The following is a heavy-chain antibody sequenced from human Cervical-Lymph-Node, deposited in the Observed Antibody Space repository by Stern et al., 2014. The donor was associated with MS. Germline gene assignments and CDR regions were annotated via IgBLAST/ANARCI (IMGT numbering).Heavy chain of an antibody. J-gene: IGHJ4*02. V-gene: IGHV3-30*18. CDR2: LSYDGSNK. Sequence: VHLVQSGGGVVQPGRSLRLSCAASGFTFRNYGMHWVRQAPGKGLEWAAVLSYDGSNKCYADSVKGRFTISRDNSKNTLYLQMHSLRTEDTAVYYCAKGRFPYYYDTSGYYAPLDYWGQGTLVTVSS. D-gene: IGHD3-22*01. CDR1: GFTFRNYG. CDR3: AKGRFPYYYDTSGYYAPLDY.